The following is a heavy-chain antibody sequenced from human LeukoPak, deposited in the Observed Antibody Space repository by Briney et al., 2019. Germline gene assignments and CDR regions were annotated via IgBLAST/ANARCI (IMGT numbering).Heavy chain of an antibody. CDR2: IIPIFGTA. CDR1: GGTFSSYA. Sequence: SVKVSCKASGGTFSSYAISWVRQAPGQGLEWMEGIIPIFGTANYAQKFQGRVTITADESTSTAYMELSSLRSEDTAVYYCASQDTAMVIGPFDYWGQGTLVTVSS. CDR3: ASQDTAMVIGPFDY. V-gene: IGHV1-69*13. J-gene: IGHJ4*02. D-gene: IGHD5-18*01.